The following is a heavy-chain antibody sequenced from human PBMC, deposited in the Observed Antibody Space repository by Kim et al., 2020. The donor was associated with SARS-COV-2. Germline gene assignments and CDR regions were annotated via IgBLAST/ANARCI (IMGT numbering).Heavy chain of an antibody. Sequence: GGSLRLSCAASGFTFSSYAMSWVRQAPGKGLEWVSAISGSGGSTYYADSVKGRFTISRDNSKNTLYLQMNSLRAEDTAVYYCAKAGVTTGWGAGTYYFDYWGQGTLVTVSS. CDR2: ISGSGGST. CDR1: GFTFSSYA. J-gene: IGHJ4*02. D-gene: IGHD4-4*01. CDR3: AKAGVTTGWGAGTYYFDY. V-gene: IGHV3-23*01.